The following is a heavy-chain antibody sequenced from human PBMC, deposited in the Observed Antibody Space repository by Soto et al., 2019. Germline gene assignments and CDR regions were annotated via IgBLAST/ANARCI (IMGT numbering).Heavy chain of an antibody. D-gene: IGHD3-3*01. V-gene: IGHV4-39*01. CDR2: IYYSGST. CDR1: GGSISISSYY. CDR3: ARYLWSGQGTYYYYGTDV. Sequence: PSETLALACTVPGGSISISSYYWGWIREPPGKGLEWIGCIYYSGSTYYNPSLKSRVTISVDTSKNQFSLKLSSVTAADTAVYYCARYLWSGQGTYYYYGTDVWGQGTTVT. J-gene: IGHJ6*02.